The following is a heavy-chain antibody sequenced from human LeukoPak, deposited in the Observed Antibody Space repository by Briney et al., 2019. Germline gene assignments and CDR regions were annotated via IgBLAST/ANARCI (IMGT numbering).Heavy chain of an antibody. CDR3: ARALRDGYFTSFFDY. Sequence: PSETLSLTCTVSGGSISSYYWSWIRQPPGKGLEWIGYIYYSGSTNYNPSLKSRITISVDTSKNQFSLELSSVTTADTAVYCCARALRDGYFTSFFDYWGQGTLVTVSS. CDR1: GGSISSYY. CDR2: IYYSGST. D-gene: IGHD5-24*01. J-gene: IGHJ4*02. V-gene: IGHV4-59*01.